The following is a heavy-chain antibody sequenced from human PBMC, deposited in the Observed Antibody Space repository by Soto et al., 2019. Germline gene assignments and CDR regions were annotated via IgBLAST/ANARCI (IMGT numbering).Heavy chain of an antibody. Sequence: PSETLSLTCAVYGGSFSGYYWSWIRQPPGKGLEWIGEINHSGSTNYNPSLKSRVTISVDTSKNQFSLKLSSVTAADTAVYYCARGYSNYGMGVWGQGTTVTVSS. D-gene: IGHD4-4*01. J-gene: IGHJ6*02. V-gene: IGHV4-34*01. CDR2: INHSGST. CDR1: GGSFSGYY. CDR3: ARGYSNYGMGV.